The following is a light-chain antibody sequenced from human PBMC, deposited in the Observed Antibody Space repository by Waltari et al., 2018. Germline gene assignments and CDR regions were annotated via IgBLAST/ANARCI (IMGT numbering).Light chain of an antibody. Sequence: DIQMTQSPSSLSASVGDRVTITCQASQAISNHLNWYQRKPGKAPELLIFDATNLETGVPSRFRGSGSGTDFTLTIPSLQPEDFATYYCQQYDNLASFGGGTKVEIK. V-gene: IGKV1-33*01. CDR1: QAISNH. J-gene: IGKJ4*01. CDR3: QQYDNLAS. CDR2: DAT.